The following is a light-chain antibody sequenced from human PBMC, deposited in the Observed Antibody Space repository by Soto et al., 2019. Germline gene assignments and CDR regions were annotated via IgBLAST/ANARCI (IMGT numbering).Light chain of an antibody. Sequence: IQMTQSPSSVSASVGDRVTITCRASQSISSSLAWYQQKPGTVPKLLIYAASSLQSGVPSRFSGSGAGTEFTLSITSLQPEDFGTFPITFGQGTRLDIK. J-gene: IGKJ5*01. V-gene: IGKV1-12*01. CDR2: AAS. CDR3: T. CDR1: QSISSS.